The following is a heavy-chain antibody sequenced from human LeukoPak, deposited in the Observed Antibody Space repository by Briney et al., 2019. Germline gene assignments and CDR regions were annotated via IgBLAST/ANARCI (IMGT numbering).Heavy chain of an antibody. V-gene: IGHV3-21*01. CDR1: GFTFSSYS. J-gene: IGHJ4*02. CDR2: ISSSSSYI. CDR3: ARDGGVGRIAVAGTFDY. D-gene: IGHD6-19*01. Sequence: PGGSLRLSCAASGFTFSSYSMNWVRQAPGKGLERASSISSSSSYIYYADSVKGRFTISRDNAKNSLYLQMNSLRAEDTAVYYCARDGGVGRIAVAGTFDYWGQGTLVTVSS.